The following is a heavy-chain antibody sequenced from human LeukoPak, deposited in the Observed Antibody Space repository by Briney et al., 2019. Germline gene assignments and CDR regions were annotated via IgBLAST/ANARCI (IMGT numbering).Heavy chain of an antibody. CDR3: ARVPVAGTFIDY. CDR1: GFTFSSYA. CDR2: ISYDGSNK. D-gene: IGHD6-19*01. V-gene: IGHV3-30-3*01. Sequence: PGGSLRLSCAASGFTFSSYAMHWVRQAPGKGLEWVAVISYDGSNKYYADSVKGRFTISRDNSKNTLYLQMNSLRAEDTAVYYCARVPVAGTFIDYWGQGTLVTVSS. J-gene: IGHJ4*02.